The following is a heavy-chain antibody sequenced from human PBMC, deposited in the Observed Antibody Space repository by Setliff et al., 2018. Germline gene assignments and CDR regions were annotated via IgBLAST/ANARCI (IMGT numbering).Heavy chain of an antibody. J-gene: IGHJ4*02. CDR1: GDSISGTYY. CDR2: VYYSGTA. CDR3: ARGGTYRYFDY. V-gene: IGHV4-59*01. Sequence: SEALSLTCNVSGDSISGTYYWSWIRQPPGKGLEFIGYVYYSGTANYDPSLKSRVTMSVDTSKNQFSLKLRSVIAADTAVYYCARGGTYRYFDYWGQGPLVTVSS.